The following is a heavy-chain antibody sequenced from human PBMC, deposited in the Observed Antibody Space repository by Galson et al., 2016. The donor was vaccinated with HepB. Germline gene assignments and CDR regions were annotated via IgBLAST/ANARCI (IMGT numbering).Heavy chain of an antibody. J-gene: IGHJ4*02. Sequence: QSGAEVKKPGETLRISCKGSGYSFTSYWVSWVRQMPGKGLEWMGRIDPSDSYTNYSPSFQGHVTISADKSMSTAYLQWSSLKASDTAMYYCARHRYYYDGSGYYYALGYWGQGTLVTVSS. CDR2: IDPSDSYT. CDR1: GYSFTSYW. D-gene: IGHD3-22*01. CDR3: ARHRYYYDGSGYYYALGY. V-gene: IGHV5-10-1*01.